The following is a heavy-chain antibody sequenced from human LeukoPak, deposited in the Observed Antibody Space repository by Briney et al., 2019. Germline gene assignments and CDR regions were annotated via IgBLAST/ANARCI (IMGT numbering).Heavy chain of an antibody. V-gene: IGHV3-74*01. D-gene: IGHD3-10*01. CDR2: INSDGSTT. Sequence: GGSLRLSCAASGFTFSSYLMHWVRQAPGKGLVWVSHINSDGSTTTYADSVRGRFTISRDNAKNTLYLQMNSLRAEDTAVYYCARESVFYGSGTYYNLRDAFDIWGQGTMVTVSS. CDR3: ARESVFYGSGTYYNLRDAFDI. J-gene: IGHJ3*02. CDR1: GFTFSSYL.